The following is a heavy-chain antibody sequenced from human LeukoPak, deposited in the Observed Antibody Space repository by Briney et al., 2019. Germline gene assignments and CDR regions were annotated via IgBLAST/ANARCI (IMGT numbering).Heavy chain of an antibody. CDR3: ARRVVTAIRRFYFDY. CDR1: GDSMNNYF. Sequence: SETLSLTCTVSGDSMNNYFWSWIRQPAGKGLEWIGRIFATGNTNYNPSLKSRVTMSVDTSKNQFSLDLSSVTAADTAVYYCARRVVTAIRRFYFDYWGQGTLVTVSS. V-gene: IGHV4-4*07. CDR2: IFATGNT. J-gene: IGHJ4*02. D-gene: IGHD2-21*02.